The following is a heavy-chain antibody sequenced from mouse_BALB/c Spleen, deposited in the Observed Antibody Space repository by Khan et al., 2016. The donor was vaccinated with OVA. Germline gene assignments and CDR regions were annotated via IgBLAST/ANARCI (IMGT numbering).Heavy chain of an antibody. Sequence: QVQLQQSGAELAKPGASVKMSCKASGYTFTNYWMHWVKQRPGQGLEWIGYINPSTIYTEYNQKFKDKATLTADKSSSTAYMQLRSLTSEDSAVSFCARRLPPDYYDMDYWGQGTSGTVSS. V-gene: IGHV1-7*01. J-gene: IGHJ4*01. CDR3: ARRLPPDYYDMDY. CDR2: INPSTIYT. D-gene: IGHD3-2*02. CDR1: GYTFTNYW.